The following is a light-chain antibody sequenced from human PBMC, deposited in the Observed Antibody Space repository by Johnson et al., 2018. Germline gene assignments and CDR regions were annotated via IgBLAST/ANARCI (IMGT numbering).Light chain of an antibody. Sequence: QSVLTQPPSVSAAPGQKVTISCSGSSSNIGNNYVSWYQQLPGTAPKLLIYENNKRPSGIPDRFSGSKSGTSATLGITGLTTGDAADYYCGTWDSSLSAGNVFGTGTKVTVL. CDR2: ENN. CDR3: GTWDSSLSAGNV. V-gene: IGLV1-51*02. CDR1: SSNIGNNY. J-gene: IGLJ1*01.